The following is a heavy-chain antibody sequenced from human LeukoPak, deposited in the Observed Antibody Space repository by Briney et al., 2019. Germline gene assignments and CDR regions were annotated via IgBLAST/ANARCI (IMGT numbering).Heavy chain of an antibody. CDR3: ARARNSGSYYYNGVEV. CDR2: ISSSSSTI. J-gene: IGHJ6*02. V-gene: IGHV3-48*04. Sequence: GSLRLSCAASAFTFSSYSMNWVRQAPGKGLEWVSYISSSSSTIYYADSVKGRFTISRDNAKNSLYLQMNSLRAEDTAVYYCARARNSGSYYYNGVEVWGQGTTVTVSS. D-gene: IGHD1-26*01. CDR1: AFTFSSYS.